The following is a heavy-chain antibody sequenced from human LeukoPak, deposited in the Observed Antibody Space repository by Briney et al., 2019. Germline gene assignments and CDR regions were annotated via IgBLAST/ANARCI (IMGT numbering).Heavy chain of an antibody. CDR1: GESFSGNY. Sequence: PSETLSLTCAVYGESFSGNYWSWIRQSPGKGLEWIGEINHSGSANYNPSPKSRVTISVDTSKNQFSLKLNSVTAADTAVYYCARSAQYSATLDYWGQGTLVTVSS. J-gene: IGHJ4*02. V-gene: IGHV4-34*01. D-gene: IGHD5-18*01. CDR2: INHSGSA. CDR3: ARSAQYSATLDY.